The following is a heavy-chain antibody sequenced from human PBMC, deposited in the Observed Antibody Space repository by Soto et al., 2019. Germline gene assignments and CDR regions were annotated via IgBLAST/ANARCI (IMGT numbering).Heavy chain of an antibody. J-gene: IGHJ5*02. CDR2: IFYNGNT. V-gene: IGHV4-39*01. CDR1: GGSIDSSTYY. CDR3: ARHSTGYYYSWFDP. D-gene: IGHD3-22*01. Sequence: QLQLQESGPGLVKPSGTLSLTCTVSGGSIDSSTYYWGWIRQPPGKGLEWMGIIFYNGNTFYNPSHQVRIPISLDTYTNQFSLTLTSVTAADPAVHYCARHSTGYYYSWFDPWGQGTLVTVSS.